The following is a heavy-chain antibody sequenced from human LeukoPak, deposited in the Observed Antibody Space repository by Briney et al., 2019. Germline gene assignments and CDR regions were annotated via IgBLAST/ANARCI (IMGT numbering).Heavy chain of an antibody. J-gene: IGHJ4*02. CDR2: ISAYNGNT. Sequence: GASVKVSCKASGYTFTSYGMSWVRQAPGQGLEWMGWISAYNGNTDYAQKLQGRVTMTTDTSTSTAYMELRSLRSDDTAVYYCARVFSSSWYLEAIDYWGQGTLVTVSS. V-gene: IGHV1-18*01. CDR1: GYTFTSYG. D-gene: IGHD6-13*01. CDR3: ARVFSSSWYLEAIDY.